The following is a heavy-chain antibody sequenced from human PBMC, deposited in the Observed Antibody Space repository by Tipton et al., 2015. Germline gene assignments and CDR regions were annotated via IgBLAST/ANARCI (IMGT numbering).Heavy chain of an antibody. CDR1: GFTLSRYA. CDR3: ARGYSGYARGAHFDY. J-gene: IGHJ4*02. Sequence: SLRLSCSAAGFTLSRYAMNWVRQAPGKGLEYVSAISSNGYNTYYADSVKGRFTISRDNSKNTLYLQMSSLRAEDTAVYYCARGYSGYARGAHFDYWGQGTLVTVSS. V-gene: IGHV3-64D*08. D-gene: IGHD5-12*01. CDR2: ISSNGYNT.